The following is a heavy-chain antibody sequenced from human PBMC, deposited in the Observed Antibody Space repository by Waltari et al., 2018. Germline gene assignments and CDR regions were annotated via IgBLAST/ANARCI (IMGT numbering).Heavy chain of an antibody. J-gene: IGHJ2*01. D-gene: IGHD3-10*01. Sequence: EVQLVESGGGLVQPGGSLRLSCAASGFTFSSYSMNWVRQAPGKGLEWVSYISSSSRTIYYADSVKGRFTISRDNAKNSLYLQMNSLRAEDTAVYYCARADGSGSYYYWYFDLWGRGTLVTVSS. V-gene: IGHV3-48*04. CDR2: ISSSSRTI. CDR3: ARADGSGSYYYWYFDL. CDR1: GFTFSSYS.